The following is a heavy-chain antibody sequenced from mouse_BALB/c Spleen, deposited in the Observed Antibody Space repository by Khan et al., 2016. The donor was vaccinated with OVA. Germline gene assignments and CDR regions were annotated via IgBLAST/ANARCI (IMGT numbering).Heavy chain of an antibody. D-gene: IGHD2-1*01. CDR2: IWAGGST. J-gene: IGHJ1*01. CDR3: ARYYGNYGWYFDV. CDR1: GFSLPSYG. Sequence: QVQLKQSGPAMVAPSPSLSITCTVPGFSLPSYGVHWVRQPPGKGLEWLGVIWAGGSTNYNSALMSRLSISKDNSKSQVFLKMNSLQTDDTAMYYCARYYGNYGWYFDVWGAGTTVTVSS. V-gene: IGHV2-9*02.